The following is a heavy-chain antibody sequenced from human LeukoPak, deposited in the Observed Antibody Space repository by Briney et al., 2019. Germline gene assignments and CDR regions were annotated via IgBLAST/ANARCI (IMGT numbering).Heavy chain of an antibody. J-gene: IGHJ4*02. CDR2: IYSGGST. CDR1: GFTVSSNY. Sequence: PGRSLTLSCAASGFTVSSNYMSWVRQAPGKGLEWVSVIYSGGSTYYDDSVTVRFTISRYNSKNTLYLQLNSLRAEDTPVYYCASGIAVYGMYHFVYWGQGTLVTLSS. V-gene: IGHV3-66*02. D-gene: IGHD6-19*01. CDR3: ASGIAVYGMYHFVY.